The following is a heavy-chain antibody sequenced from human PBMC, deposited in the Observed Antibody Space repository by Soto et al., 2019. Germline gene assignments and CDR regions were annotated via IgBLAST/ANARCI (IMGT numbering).Heavy chain of an antibody. J-gene: IGHJ5*02. CDR2: KYYKSKWYN. Sequence: QVQLQQSGPGLVKPSQTLSLTCAISGDSVSSNSAAWNWIRQSPSRGLEWLGRKYYKSKWYNNYTVSVKSRIHINPEKSNTQSSMHLNSVTPEDTPMYYWARGDQGFDPWGQGTLVTVSS. CDR1: GDSVSSNSAA. D-gene: IGHD2-2*01. V-gene: IGHV6-1*01. CDR3: ARGDQGFDP.